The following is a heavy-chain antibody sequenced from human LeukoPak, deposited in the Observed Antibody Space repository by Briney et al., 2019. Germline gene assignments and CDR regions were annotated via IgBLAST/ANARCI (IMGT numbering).Heavy chain of an antibody. CDR3: ARGGYSYGYATYYYGMDV. J-gene: IGHJ6*02. Sequence: GGSLRLSCAASGFTFRTYGMHWVRQAPGKGLEWVAVIWYDGSNKYYADSVKGRFTISRDNSKNTLYLQMNSLRAEDTAVYYCARGGYSYGYATYYYGMDVWGQGTTVTVSS. CDR2: IWYDGSNK. V-gene: IGHV3-33*01. CDR1: GFTFRTYG. D-gene: IGHD5-18*01.